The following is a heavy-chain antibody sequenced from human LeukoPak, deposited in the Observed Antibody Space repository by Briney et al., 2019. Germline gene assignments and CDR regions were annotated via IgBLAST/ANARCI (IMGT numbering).Heavy chain of an antibody. Sequence: SETLSLTCTVSGGSISSSSDYWGWIRQPPGKGLEWIGSIYSTGSTYYNPSLKSRVTISVDTSKNQFSLKLSSVTAADTAVYYCARDSVVAHFDPWGQGALVTVSS. CDR1: GGSISSSSDY. D-gene: IGHD2-2*01. CDR2: IYSTGST. J-gene: IGHJ5*02. V-gene: IGHV4-39*07. CDR3: ARDSVVAHFDP.